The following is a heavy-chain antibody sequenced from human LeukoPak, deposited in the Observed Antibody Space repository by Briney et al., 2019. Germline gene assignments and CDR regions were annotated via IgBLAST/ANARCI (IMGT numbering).Heavy chain of an antibody. J-gene: IGHJ4*02. CDR3: ARVADYYVSGHFDY. CDR1: GFTVSGNY. CDR2: IYSGGNT. Sequence: GGSLRLSCAASGFTVSGNYMIWVRQTPGKRLEWVSLIYSGGNTYYTDSVKGRFTISRDNSENTLYLQMNSLRTEDAAVYYCARVADYYVSGHFDYWGQGTLVTVSS. D-gene: IGHD3-10*01. V-gene: IGHV3-53*01.